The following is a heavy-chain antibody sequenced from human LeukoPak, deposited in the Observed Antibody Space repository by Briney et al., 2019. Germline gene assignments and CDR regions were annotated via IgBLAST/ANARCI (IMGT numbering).Heavy chain of an antibody. CDR2: INSDGSST. CDR3: ARGGGYSYGLFDY. CDR1: GFTFSSYW. V-gene: IGHV3-74*01. Sequence: GGSLRLSCAASGFTFSSYWMHWVRQAPGKGLVWCSRINSDGSSTSYADSVKGRFTISRDNAKNTLYLQMNSLRAEDTAVYYCARGGGYSYGLFDYWGQGTLVTVSS. J-gene: IGHJ4*02. D-gene: IGHD5-18*01.